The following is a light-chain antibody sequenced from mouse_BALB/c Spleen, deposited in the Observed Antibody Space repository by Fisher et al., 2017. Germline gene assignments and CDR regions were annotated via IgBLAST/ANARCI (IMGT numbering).Light chain of an antibody. CDR3: HQYHRSPYT. CDR2: DTS. CDR1: SSVSY. J-gene: IGKJ2*01. V-gene: IGKV4-55*01. Sequence: IVLTQSPAIMSASPGEKVTMTCSASSSVSYMYWYQQKPGSSPRLLIYDTSNLASGVPVRFSGSGSGTSYSLTISSMEAEDAATYYCHQYHRSPYTFGGGTKLEIK.